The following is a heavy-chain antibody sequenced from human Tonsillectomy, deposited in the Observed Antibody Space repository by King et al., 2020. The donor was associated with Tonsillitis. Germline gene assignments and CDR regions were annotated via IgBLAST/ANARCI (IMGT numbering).Heavy chain of an antibody. V-gene: IGHV3-30*04. CDR2: ISYDGSNT. J-gene: IGHJ4*02. Sequence: VQLVESGGGVVQPGRSLRLSCAASGFTFSIYAMHWVRQAPGKGLAWVAVISYDGSNTYYADSVMGRFTISRDNSKNTLYLQINSLRAEDTAVYYCARVPEGCSTKCSAVYWGQGTLVTVSS. D-gene: IGHD2-2*01. CDR3: ARVPEGCSTKCSAVY. CDR1: GFTFSIYA.